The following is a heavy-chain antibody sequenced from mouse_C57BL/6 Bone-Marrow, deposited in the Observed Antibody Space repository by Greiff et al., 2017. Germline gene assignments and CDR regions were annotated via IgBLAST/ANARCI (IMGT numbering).Heavy chain of an antibody. CDR3: ARRGFYYGNFLWYCDV. V-gene: IGHV5-6*02. Sequence: EVMLVESGGDLVKPGGSLKLSCAASGFTFSSYGMSWVRQTPDKRLEWVATISSGGSYTYYPDSVKGRFTISRDNAKNTLYLQMSSLKSEDTAMYYCARRGFYYGNFLWYCDVWGTGTTVTVSS. CDR2: ISSGGSYT. J-gene: IGHJ1*03. CDR1: GFTFSSYG. D-gene: IGHD2-1*01.